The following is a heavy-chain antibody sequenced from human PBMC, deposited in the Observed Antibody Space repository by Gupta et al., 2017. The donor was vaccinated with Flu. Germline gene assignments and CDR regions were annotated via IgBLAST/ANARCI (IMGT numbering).Heavy chain of an antibody. V-gene: IGHV3-21*01. CDR1: GFVFSSFS. CDR3: ARGAGSGTDFDY. D-gene: IGHD3-10*01. CDR2: ISASSTYI. Sequence: EVQLVESGGGLVKPGGSLRLSCAPSGFVFSSFSMNWVRQAPGKGLEWVSTISASSTYIHYADSLKGRFTVSRDNAQDSLFLEMTNLRADDTAVYFCARGAGSGTDFDYWGQGTLVTVSS. J-gene: IGHJ4*02.